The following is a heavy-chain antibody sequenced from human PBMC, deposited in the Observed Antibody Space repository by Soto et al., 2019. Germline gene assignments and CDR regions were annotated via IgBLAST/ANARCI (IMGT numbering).Heavy chain of an antibody. J-gene: IGHJ4*02. CDR2: IYWDDDK. Sequence: QITLKESGPTLVKPTQTLTLTCTFSGFSLSTSGVGVGWIRQPPGKALEWLALIYWDDDKRYSPSLKSRLTITKDTSKNQVVLTMTNMDSVDTATYYCAHLPNLEYSSSSRYFDYWGQGTLVTVSS. D-gene: IGHD6-6*01. V-gene: IGHV2-5*02. CDR1: GFSLSTSGVG. CDR3: AHLPNLEYSSSSRYFDY.